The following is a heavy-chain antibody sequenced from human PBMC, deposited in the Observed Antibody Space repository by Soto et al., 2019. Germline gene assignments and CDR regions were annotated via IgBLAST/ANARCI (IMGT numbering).Heavy chain of an antibody. CDR1: GFTFSSFA. D-gene: IGHD5-18*01. CDR3: AGPGYSSQDY. CDR2: ISGSGDGI. Sequence: VQLLESGGGLVQPGGSLRLSCAASGFTFSSFALSWVRQAPGKGRAWVSAISGSGDGIDYADSVKGQFTISRDNSKNTLYLQMNSLRAVDTAVYYCAGPGYSSQDYWGQGTLVTVSS. V-gene: IGHV3-23*01. J-gene: IGHJ4*02.